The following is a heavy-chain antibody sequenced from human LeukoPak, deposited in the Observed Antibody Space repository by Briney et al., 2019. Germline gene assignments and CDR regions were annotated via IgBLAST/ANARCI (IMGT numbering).Heavy chain of an antibody. CDR2: INPNSGGT. D-gene: IGHD2-2*01. Sequence: ASVKVSCKASGYTFTGYYMHWVRQAPGQGLEWMGWINPNSGGTNYAQKFQGRVTMTRDTSISTAYMELSRLRSDDTAVYYCAREGGDSCSSTGCPFDYWGQGTLVTVSS. V-gene: IGHV1-2*02. J-gene: IGHJ4*02. CDR1: GYTFTGYY. CDR3: AREGGDSCSSTGCPFDY.